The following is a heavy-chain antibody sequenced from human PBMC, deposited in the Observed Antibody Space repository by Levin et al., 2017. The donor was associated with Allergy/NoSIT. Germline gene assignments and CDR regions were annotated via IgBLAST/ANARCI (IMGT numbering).Heavy chain of an antibody. CDR2: IRSKTSNYAT. D-gene: IGHD2-2*01. J-gene: IGHJ4*02. CDR3: ARAYCDTTSCDIDY. V-gene: IGHV3-73*01. CDR1: GFTFSGSN. Sequence: GESLKISCAASGFTFSGSNMHWVRQASGKGLEWVGRIRSKTSNYATAYAASVKGRFTISRDDSKNTAYLQMNSLKTEETAVYYCARAYCDTTSCDIDYWGQGTLVTVSS.